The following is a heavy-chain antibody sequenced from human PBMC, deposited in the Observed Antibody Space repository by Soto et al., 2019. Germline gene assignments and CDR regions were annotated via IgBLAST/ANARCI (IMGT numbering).Heavy chain of an antibody. CDR1: GYTFSSYG. J-gene: IGHJ6*02. CDR2: ISVYKGNP. V-gene: IGHV1-18*04. Sequence: GASVKVSCKASGYTFSSYGITWVRQAPGQGLEWMGWISVYKGNPNYAQKFQGRVTMTTDTPTSTAYTELRSLRSDDTAVYYCARGGMDVWGQGTTVTVSS. CDR3: ARGGMDV.